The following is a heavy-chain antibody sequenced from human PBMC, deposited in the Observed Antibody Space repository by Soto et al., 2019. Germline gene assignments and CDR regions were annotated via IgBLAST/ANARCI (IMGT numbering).Heavy chain of an antibody. CDR1: GLTLTNYA. V-gene: IGHV3-23*01. J-gene: IGHJ5*02. CDR2: IGGRDDNT. Sequence: GGSLRLSCAASGLTLTNYAMSWVRQAPGKGLEWVSSIGGRDDNTYYADSVEGRFTISRDNSKNTLYLQMNSLRAEDTAVYYCAKERTDPPYYYYDSSGYSSWGQGPLVTVSS. D-gene: IGHD3-22*01. CDR3: AKERTDPPYYYYDSSGYSS.